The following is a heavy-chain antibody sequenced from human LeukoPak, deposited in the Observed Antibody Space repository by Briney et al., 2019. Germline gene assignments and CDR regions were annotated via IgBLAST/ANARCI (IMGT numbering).Heavy chain of an antibody. V-gene: IGHV1-18*01. D-gene: IGHD2-15*01. CDR3: ARLHWALVGYYYYGMDV. Sequence: ASVKVSCKASGGTFSSYAISWVRQAPGQGLEWMGWISAYNGNTNYAQKFQGRVTMTTDTSTSTAYMELRSLRSDDTAVYYCARLHWALVGYYYYGMDVWGQGTTVTVSS. CDR2: ISAYNGNT. J-gene: IGHJ6*02. CDR1: GGTFSSYA.